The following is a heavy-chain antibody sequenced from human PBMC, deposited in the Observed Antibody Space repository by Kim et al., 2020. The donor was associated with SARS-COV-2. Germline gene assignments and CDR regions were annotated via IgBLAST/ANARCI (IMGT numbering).Heavy chain of an antibody. V-gene: IGHV3-30*18. CDR2: ISYDGSNK. Sequence: GGSLRLSCVASGFTFSSYVMHWVRQAPGKGLEWVAVISYDGSNKYYADSVKGRFTISRDNSKNTLYLQMNSLRAEDTAVYYCAKAPVDTAMVYYYGMDVWGQGTTVTVSS. CDR1: GFTFSSYV. CDR3: AKAPVDTAMVYYYGMDV. D-gene: IGHD5-18*01. J-gene: IGHJ6*02.